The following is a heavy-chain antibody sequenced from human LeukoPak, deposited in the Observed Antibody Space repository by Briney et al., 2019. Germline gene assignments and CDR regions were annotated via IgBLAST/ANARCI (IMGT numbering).Heavy chain of an antibody. Sequence: PGGSLRLSCAASGFTFSNYDMRWGRRAPGRGGEGGSTVIGSGSSTYYADSVKGRFTISRDNSKSTLYLHMDSLRAEDTALYYCAKDLRCTDGSCKYFESWGQGTLVTVSS. D-gene: IGHD2-15*01. CDR2: VIGSGSST. CDR1: GFTFSNYD. CDR3: AKDLRCTDGSCKYFES. V-gene: IGHV3-23*01. J-gene: IGHJ4*02.